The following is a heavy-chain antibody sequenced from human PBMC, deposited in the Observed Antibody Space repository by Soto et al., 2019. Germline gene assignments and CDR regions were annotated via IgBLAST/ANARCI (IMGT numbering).Heavy chain of an antibody. D-gene: IGHD6-13*01. CDR1: GGSISSGGYY. Sequence: QVQLQESGPGLVKPSQTLSLNCTVSGGSISSGGYYWSWIRQHPGKGLEWIGYIYYSGSTYYNPSLKSRVIISVDTSKNQFSLKLSSVTAADTAVYYFARDQRSWYNWFHPWGQGTLVTVSS. J-gene: IGHJ5*02. V-gene: IGHV4-31*03. CDR2: IYYSGST. CDR3: ARDQRSWYNWFHP.